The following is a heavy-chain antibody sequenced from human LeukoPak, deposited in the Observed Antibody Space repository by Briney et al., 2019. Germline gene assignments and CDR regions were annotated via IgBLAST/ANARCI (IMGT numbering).Heavy chain of an antibody. CDR1: GGSISSYY. CDR3: ARDSIYGDYESSAFDI. D-gene: IGHD4-17*01. V-gene: IGHV4-4*07. CDR2: IYTSGST. J-gene: IGHJ3*02. Sequence: PSETLSLTCTVSGGSISSYYWSWTRQPAGKGLEWIGRIYTSGSTNYNPSLKSRVTMSVDTSKNQFSLKLSSVTAADTAVYYCARDSIYGDYESSAFDIWGQGTMVTVSS.